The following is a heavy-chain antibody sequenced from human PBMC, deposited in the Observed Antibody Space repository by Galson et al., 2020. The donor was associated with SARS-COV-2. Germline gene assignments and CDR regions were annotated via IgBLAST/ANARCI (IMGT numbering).Heavy chain of an antibody. J-gene: IGHJ4*02. CDR2: IKQDGSDR. CDR3: ARDQDGYNDF. V-gene: IGHV3-7*01. D-gene: IGHD5-12*01. CDR1: GFTFSSYW. Sequence: PGGSLRLSCEASGFTFSSYWMSWVRQAPGKGLEWVANIKQDGSDRYYVDSVKGRFTISSDHAKNSVCLQMNSLKAEDTAVYYCARDQDGYNDFWGQGTLVTVSS.